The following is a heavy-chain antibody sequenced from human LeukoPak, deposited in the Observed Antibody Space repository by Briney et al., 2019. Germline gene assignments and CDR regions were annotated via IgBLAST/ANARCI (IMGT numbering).Heavy chain of an antibody. J-gene: IGHJ4*02. CDR1: AFTFSSYG. Sequence: GGSLRLSCAASAFTFSSYGMSWVRQAPGKGLEWVSTITGSGGSTYYADSVKGRFTISRDNSKNTLYLQMNSLRAEDTAVYYCARGMYQLEKWGQGTLVTVSS. V-gene: IGHV3-23*01. CDR3: ARGMYQLEK. CDR2: ITGSGGST. D-gene: IGHD1-1*01.